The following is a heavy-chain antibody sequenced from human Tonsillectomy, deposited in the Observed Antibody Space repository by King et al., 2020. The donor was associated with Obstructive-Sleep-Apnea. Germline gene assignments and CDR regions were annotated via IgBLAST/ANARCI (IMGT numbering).Heavy chain of an antibody. CDR3: ARDLNSGSFDY. Sequence: QLVQSGPEVKKPGASVKVSCKASGYTFSTFGLSWVRQAPGQGLEWMGWIIPYTGDRSYTQKLQGRVTMTADTSTTTAYMELSTLTSDDTAVYYCARDLNSGSFDYWGQGTLVTVSS. CDR2: IIPYTGDR. V-gene: IGHV1-18*01. D-gene: IGHD1-26*01. J-gene: IGHJ4*02. CDR1: GYTFSTFG.